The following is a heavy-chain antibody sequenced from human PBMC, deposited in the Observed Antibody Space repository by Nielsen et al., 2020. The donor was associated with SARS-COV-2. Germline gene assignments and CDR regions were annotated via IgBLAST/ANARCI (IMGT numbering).Heavy chain of an antibody. CDR2: INPSGGST. CDR3: ARNRAGYEGYYDFWSGYSPAYYGMDV. J-gene: IGHJ6*02. V-gene: IGHV1-46*01. D-gene: IGHD3-3*01. CDR1: GYTFTSYY. Sequence: ASVKVSCKASGYTFTSYYMHWVRQAPGQGLEWMGIINPSGGSTSYAQKFQGRVTMTRDTSTSTVYMELSSLRSEDTAVYYCARNRAGYEGYYDFWSGYSPAYYGMDVWGQGTTVTVSS.